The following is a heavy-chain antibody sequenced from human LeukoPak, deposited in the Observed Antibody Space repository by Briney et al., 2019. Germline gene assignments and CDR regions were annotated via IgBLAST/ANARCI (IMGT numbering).Heavy chain of an antibody. CDR1: GFTFNSYW. J-gene: IGHJ6*03. V-gene: IGHV3-74*01. CDR3: ARTAYYMDV. Sequence: GGSLRLSCAASGFTFNSYWMHWVRQAPGKGLVWVSRINSVGSSTIYADSVKGRFTISRHNAKNTLYLQMNSLRAEDTAVYYCARTAYYMDVWGKGTTVTVSS. CDR2: INSVGSST.